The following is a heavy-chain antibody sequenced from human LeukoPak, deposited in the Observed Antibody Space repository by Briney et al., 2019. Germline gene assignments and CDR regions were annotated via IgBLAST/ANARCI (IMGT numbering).Heavy chain of an antibody. CDR1: GYTFTGNY. Sequence: ASVKVSCKASGYTFTGNYMHWVRQAPGQGLEWMGWINPNSGGTNYAQKFQGRVTMTTDTSTSTAYMELRSLRSDDTAVYYCARDLKMGYSSGRHSWGTGSSNDYWGQGTLVTVSS. CDR2: INPNSGGT. D-gene: IGHD6-19*01. V-gene: IGHV1-2*02. J-gene: IGHJ4*02. CDR3: ARDLKMGYSSGRHSWGTGSSNDY.